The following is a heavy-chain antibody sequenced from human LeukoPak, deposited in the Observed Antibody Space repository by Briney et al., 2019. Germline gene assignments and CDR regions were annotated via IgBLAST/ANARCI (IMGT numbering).Heavy chain of an antibody. J-gene: IGHJ4*02. CDR1: GGSISSYY. V-gene: IGHV4-59*01. D-gene: IGHD2-2*01. Sequence: SETLSLTCTVSGGSISSYYWSWIRQPPGKGLEWIGYVSYSGSTNYNPSLKSRVTISLDTSKNQFSLKLNSVTAADTAVYYCARGAAQFLCSDTSCLFDFWGQGTLVTVSS. CDR3: ARGAAQFLCSDTSCLFDF. CDR2: VSYSGST.